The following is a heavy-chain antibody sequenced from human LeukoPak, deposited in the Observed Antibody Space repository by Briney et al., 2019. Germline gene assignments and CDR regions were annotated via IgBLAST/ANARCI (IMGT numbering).Heavy chain of an antibody. J-gene: IGHJ4*02. Sequence: GGSLRLSCTASGFTFSSYAMSWVRRAPGKGLEWVSAISGSGGSTYYADSVKGRFTISRDNSKNTLYLQMNSLRAEDTAVYYCAKHYAYYDILTGSDYWGQGTLVTVSS. V-gene: IGHV3-23*01. CDR2: ISGSGGST. CDR3: AKHYAYYDILTGSDY. CDR1: GFTFSSYA. D-gene: IGHD3-9*01.